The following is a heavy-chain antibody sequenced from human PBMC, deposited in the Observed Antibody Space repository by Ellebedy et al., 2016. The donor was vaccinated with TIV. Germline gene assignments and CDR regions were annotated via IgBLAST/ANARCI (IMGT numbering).Heavy chain of an antibody. V-gene: IGHV5-51*01. Sequence: GGSLRLSCKGSGYSFITKWIGWARQMPGKGLEWMAIIYPGDSDTRYSPSFQGQVTISADKSISTAYLQWSSLKASDTAMYYCASSIRGNPTPYYFDYWGQGTLVTVSS. D-gene: IGHD4-23*01. J-gene: IGHJ4*02. CDR2: IYPGDSDT. CDR3: ASSIRGNPTPYYFDY. CDR1: GYSFITKW.